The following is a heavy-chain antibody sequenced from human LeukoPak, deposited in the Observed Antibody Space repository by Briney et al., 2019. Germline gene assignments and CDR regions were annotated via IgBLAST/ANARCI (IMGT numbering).Heavy chain of an antibody. J-gene: IGHJ4*02. V-gene: IGHV3-48*04. CDR1: GFTFSSYS. CDR2: ISSSSSTI. D-gene: IGHD3-10*01. Sequence: GGSLRLSCAASGFTFSSYSMNWVRQAPGKGLEWVSFISSSSSTIYYAASVKGRFTISRDNAKNSLYLQMNSLRAEDTAVYYCARDGKGRNRIGYYFDYWGQGTLVTVSS. CDR3: ARDGKGRNRIGYYFDY.